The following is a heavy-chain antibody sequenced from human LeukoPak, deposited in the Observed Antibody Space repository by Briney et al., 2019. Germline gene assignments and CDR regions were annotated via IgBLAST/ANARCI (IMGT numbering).Heavy chain of an antibody. CDR3: AGKRGYSYGLDY. D-gene: IGHD5-18*01. CDR1: GYTFTGYY. CDR2: INPNSGGT. Sequence: ASVKVSCKASGYTFTGYYMHWVRQAPGQGLEWMGRINPNSGGTNYAQKFQGRVTMTRDTSISTAYMELSRLRSDDTAVYYCAGKRGYSYGLDYWGQGTLVTVSS. J-gene: IGHJ4*02. V-gene: IGHV1-2*06.